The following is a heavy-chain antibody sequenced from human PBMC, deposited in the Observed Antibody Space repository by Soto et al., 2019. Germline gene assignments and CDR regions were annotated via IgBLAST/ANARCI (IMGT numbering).Heavy chain of an antibody. CDR1: GYAFTNYY. Sequence: ASVKGSCKASGYAFTNYYMHWVRQAPGQCLEDMGVIHPNCGGTSYAQRFQGRVTMSSDTSTSIVYMEVSSLRAGDTALYNCTRTFIRRQEDFDHWXQGALVNVFS. V-gene: IGHV1-46*01. CDR3: TRTFIRRQEDFDH. J-gene: IGHJ4*02. D-gene: IGHD3-16*01. CDR2: IHPNCGGT.